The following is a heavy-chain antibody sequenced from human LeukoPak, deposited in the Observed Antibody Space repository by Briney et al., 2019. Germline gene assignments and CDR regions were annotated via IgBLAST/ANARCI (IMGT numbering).Heavy chain of an antibody. Sequence: PGGSLRLSCAASGFTFSTYSMNWVRQAPGKGLEWVSSISTGSSYIYYADSVNGRSTISRDNAKNSLYLQMNSLRAEDTAVYYCARVLSLDYYYGLDVWGQGTTVTVSS. CDR2: ISTGSSYI. J-gene: IGHJ6*02. CDR1: GFTFSTYS. V-gene: IGHV3-21*01. CDR3: ARVLSLDYYYGLDV.